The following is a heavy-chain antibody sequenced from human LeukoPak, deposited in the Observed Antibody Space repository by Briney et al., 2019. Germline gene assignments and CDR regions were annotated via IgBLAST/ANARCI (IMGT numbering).Heavy chain of an antibody. CDR3: ATSTTVTTLLDY. Sequence: SETLSLTCTVSGGSISSGGYYWSWIRQHPGKGLEWIGYIYYSGSTYYNPSLKSRVTISVDTSKNQFSLKLSSVTAADTAVYYCATSTTVTTLLDYWAREPWSPSPQ. J-gene: IGHJ4*02. CDR1: GGSISSGGYY. CDR2: IYYSGST. V-gene: IGHV4-31*03. D-gene: IGHD4-17*01.